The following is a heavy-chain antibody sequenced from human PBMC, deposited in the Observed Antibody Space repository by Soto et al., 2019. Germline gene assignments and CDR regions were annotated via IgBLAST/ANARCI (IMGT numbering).Heavy chain of an antibody. CDR3: ARGEYYDSSGYYPRYLNYYYYGMDV. CDR1: GDSVSSNSAA. Sequence: SQTLSLTCVISGDSVSSNSAAWNWIRQSPSRGLEWLGRTYYRSKWYNDYAVSVKSRITINPDTSKNQFSLQLNSVTPEDTAVYYCARGEYYDSSGYYPRYLNYYYYGMDVWGQGTTVTVSS. V-gene: IGHV6-1*01. D-gene: IGHD3-22*01. CDR2: TYYRSKWYN. J-gene: IGHJ6*02.